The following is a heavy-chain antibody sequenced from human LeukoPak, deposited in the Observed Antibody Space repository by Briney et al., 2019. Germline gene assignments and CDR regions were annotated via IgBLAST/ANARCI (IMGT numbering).Heavy chain of an antibody. CDR2: INHSGST. V-gene: IGHV4-34*01. Sequence: SETLSLTCAVYGGSFSGYYWSWIRQPPGKGLEWIGEINHSGSTNYNPSLKSRVTISVDTSKNQFSLKLSSVTAADTAVYYCARVRGRSFDYWGQGTLVTVSS. CDR1: GGSFSGYY. CDR3: ARVRGRSFDY. J-gene: IGHJ4*02. D-gene: IGHD3-10*01.